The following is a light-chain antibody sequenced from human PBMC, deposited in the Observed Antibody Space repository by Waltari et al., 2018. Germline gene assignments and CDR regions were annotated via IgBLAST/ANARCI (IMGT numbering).Light chain of an antibody. V-gene: IGLV1-51*01. J-gene: IGLJ3*02. CDR3: GTWDSSLSAWV. Sequence: QSVLTQPPSVSAAPGQTVTISCSGSSSNLGNNYVSWYQQLPGTAPKLLIYDNNKRPSGIPDRFSGSKSGTSATVGITGLQTGDEADYYCGTWDSSLSAWVFGGGTKLTVL. CDR1: SSNLGNNY. CDR2: DNN.